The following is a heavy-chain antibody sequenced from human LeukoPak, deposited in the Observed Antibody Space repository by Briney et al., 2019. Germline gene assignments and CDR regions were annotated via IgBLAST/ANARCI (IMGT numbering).Heavy chain of an antibody. Sequence: PSETLSLTCTVSGGSISSSSYYWGWIRQPPGTGLEWIGSIYYSGSTYYNPSLKSRVTVSVDTSKNQFSLRLSSVTAADTAVYYCASESIVTTSFDYWGQGTLVTVSS. J-gene: IGHJ4*02. CDR2: IYYSGST. CDR3: ASESIVTTSFDY. V-gene: IGHV4-39*07. D-gene: IGHD5-12*01. CDR1: GGSISSSSYY.